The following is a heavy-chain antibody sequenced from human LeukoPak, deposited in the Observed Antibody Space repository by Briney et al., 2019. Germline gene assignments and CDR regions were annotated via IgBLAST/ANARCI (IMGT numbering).Heavy chain of an antibody. CDR2: INHSGST. CDR3: ARGLVVITPIWFDP. D-gene: IGHD3-22*01. V-gene: IGHV4-34*01. Sequence: PSETLSLTCAVYGGSFSGYYWSWIRQPPGKGLEWIGEINHSGSTNYNPSLKSRVTISVDTSKNQFSLKLSSVTAADTAVYYCARGLVVITPIWFDPWGQGTLVTVSS. CDR1: GGSFSGYY. J-gene: IGHJ5*02.